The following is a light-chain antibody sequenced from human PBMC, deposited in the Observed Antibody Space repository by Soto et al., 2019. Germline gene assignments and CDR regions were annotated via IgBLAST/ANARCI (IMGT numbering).Light chain of an antibody. Sequence: DIVMTQSPDSLAVSLGERATINCKSSQSVLYSSNNKNYLAWYQQKPGQPPKLLIYWASTRESGVPDRFSGSGFGTDFTLTIIILQAEDVAVYYCQQCYSTPLTFGPGTKVDIK. CDR2: WAS. V-gene: IGKV4-1*01. CDR1: QSVLYSSNNKNY. CDR3: QQCYSTPLT. J-gene: IGKJ3*01.